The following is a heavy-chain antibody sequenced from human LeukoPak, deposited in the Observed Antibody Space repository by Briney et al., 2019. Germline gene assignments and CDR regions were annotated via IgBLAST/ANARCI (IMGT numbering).Heavy chain of an antibody. CDR1: GFTFSSYW. D-gene: IGHD1-26*01. J-gene: IGHJ4*02. Sequence: GGSLRLSCAASGFTFSSYWMHWVRQAPGKGLVWVSRINSDGNSTSYADSVKGRFTISRDNAKNTLYLQMNSLRAEDTAVYYCARVEWELDFDYWGQGTLVTVSS. V-gene: IGHV3-74*01. CDR3: ARVEWELDFDY. CDR2: INSDGNST.